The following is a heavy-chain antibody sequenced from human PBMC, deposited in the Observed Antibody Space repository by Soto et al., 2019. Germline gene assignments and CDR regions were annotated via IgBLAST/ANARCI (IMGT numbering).Heavy chain of an antibody. CDR1: GYTFTMYC. V-gene: IGHV1-18*01. CDR2: ITADNGDT. CDR3: ARRTLGSAIGIGDY. J-gene: IGHJ4*02. Sequence: ASVKVSCKTSGYTFTMYCISWVLQAPGQGLEWLGMITADNGDTKYAQKVQDRVTVTMDTSTTTAYMELRSLTSDDTAIYYCARRTLGSAIGIGDYWGQGTLVTVSS. D-gene: IGHD7-27*01.